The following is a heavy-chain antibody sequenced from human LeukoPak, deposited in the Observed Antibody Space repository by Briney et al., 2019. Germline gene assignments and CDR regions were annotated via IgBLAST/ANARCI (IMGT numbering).Heavy chain of an antibody. CDR3: WFFDF. CDR2: INGGGDIT. CDR1: GFTFSTYA. V-gene: IGHV3-23*01. J-gene: IGHJ4*02. Sequence: GGSLRLSCAASGFTFSTYAMNWVRQAPGKGLEWVSSINGGGDITYYAESVKGRFTVSRDNSKNTLFLQMNSLRAEDTAVCTGWFFDFWGQGSLVTVSS. D-gene: IGHD6-19*01.